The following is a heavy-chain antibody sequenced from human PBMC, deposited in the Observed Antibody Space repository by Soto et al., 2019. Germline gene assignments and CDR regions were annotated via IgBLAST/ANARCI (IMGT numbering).Heavy chain of an antibody. CDR1: GFTFSSYS. D-gene: IGHD3-16*01. V-gene: IGHV3-48*01. CDR2: ISSSSSTI. J-gene: IGHJ4*02. CDR3: ARDWGSRGRGTGSFDY. Sequence: EVQLVESGGGLVQPGGSLRLSCAASGFTFSSYSMNWVRQAPGKGQEWVSYISSSSSTIYYADSVKGRFTISRDNAKTSLYLQLNSLRAEDTAVYYCARDWGSRGRGTGSFDYWGQGTLVTVSS.